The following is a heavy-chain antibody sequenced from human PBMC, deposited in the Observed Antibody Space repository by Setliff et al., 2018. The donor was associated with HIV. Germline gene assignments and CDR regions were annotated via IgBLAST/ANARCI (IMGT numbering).Heavy chain of an antibody. J-gene: IGHJ4*02. CDR3: ARLSGDYYYFDP. V-gene: IGHV4-61*02. CDR2: LYTTGST. Sequence: SETLSLTCTVSGASISSGDSYWSWIRQSAEKGLEWIGRLYTTGSTNYNPSLKSRVTMSMDTAKNQFSLKLTSVTAADTAVYYCARLSGDYYYFDPWGQGTLVTVSS. D-gene: IGHD2-21*02. CDR1: GASISSGDSY.